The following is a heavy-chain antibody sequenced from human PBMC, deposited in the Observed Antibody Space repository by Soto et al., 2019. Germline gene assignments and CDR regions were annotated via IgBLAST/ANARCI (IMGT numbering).Heavy chain of an antibody. CDR1: GFTFSRYE. D-gene: IGHD3-10*02. CDR3: AYVGRYFDY. J-gene: IGHJ4*02. V-gene: IGHV3-48*03. CDR2: ISGSGSTI. Sequence: EVQLVESGGDLVQPGGSLRLSCEASGFTFSRYEMNWVRQAPGKGLEWVSSISGSGSTIYYADSVKGRFTISRDNAKNSLYLQLSSLRADDLAVYYCAYVGRYFDYWGQGTLVTVSS.